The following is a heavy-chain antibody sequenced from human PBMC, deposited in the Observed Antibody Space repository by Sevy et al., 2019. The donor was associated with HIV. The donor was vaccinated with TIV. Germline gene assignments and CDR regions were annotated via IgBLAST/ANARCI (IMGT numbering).Heavy chain of an antibody. J-gene: IGHJ4*02. CDR1: GFTFSDHY. Sequence: GRSLRLSCAASGFTFSDHYMEWVRQAPGKGLEWVGRIRNKADSYTTEYAASVKGRFTISRDDSKNSLYLLMNSLKTEDTAVYYCATHAGIAVAGRVFDYWGQGTLVTVSS. V-gene: IGHV3-72*01. D-gene: IGHD6-13*01. CDR3: ATHAGIAVAGRVFDY. CDR2: IRNKADSYTT.